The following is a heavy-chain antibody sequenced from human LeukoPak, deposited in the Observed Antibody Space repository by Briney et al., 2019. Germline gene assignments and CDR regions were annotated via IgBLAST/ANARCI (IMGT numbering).Heavy chain of an antibody. CDR2: IIPIFGTA. D-gene: IGHD3-16*01. Sequence: SVKVSCKASGGTFSGYAISWVRQAPGQGLEWVGGIIPIFGTANYAQKFQGRVTITTDESTSTAYMELSSLRSEDTAVYYCARDWAYIRGNFDYWGQGTLVTVSS. CDR1: GGTFSGYA. J-gene: IGHJ4*02. V-gene: IGHV1-69*05. CDR3: ARDWAYIRGNFDY.